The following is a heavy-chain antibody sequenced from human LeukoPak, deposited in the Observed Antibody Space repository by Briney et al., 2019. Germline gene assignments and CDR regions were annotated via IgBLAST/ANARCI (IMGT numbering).Heavy chain of an antibody. V-gene: IGHV3-23*01. CDR1: GFTFSSYA. CDR3: AKDIYMIIVVGDAFDI. Sequence: PGGSLRLSCAASGFTFSSYAMSWVRQAPGKGLEWVSAISGSGGSTYYADSVKGRFTISRDNSKNTLYLQMNSLRAEDTAVYYCAKDIYMIIVVGDAFDIWGQGTMVTVSS. J-gene: IGHJ3*02. CDR2: ISGSGGST. D-gene: IGHD3-22*01.